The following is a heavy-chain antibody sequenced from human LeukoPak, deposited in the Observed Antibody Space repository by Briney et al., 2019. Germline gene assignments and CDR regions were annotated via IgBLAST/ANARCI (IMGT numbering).Heavy chain of an antibody. J-gene: IGHJ5*02. CDR2: IYYSGST. D-gene: IGHD4-23*01. CDR1: GGSISSSSYY. V-gene: IGHV4-39*07. CDR3: ARERRNSGRGSSISHQGEATNWFDP. Sequence: SETLSLTCTVSGGSISSSSYYWGWIRQPPGKGLEWIGSIYYSGSTYYNPSLKSRVTISVDTSKNQFSLKLSSVTAADTAVYYCARERRNSGRGSSISHQGEATNWFDPWGQGTLVTVSS.